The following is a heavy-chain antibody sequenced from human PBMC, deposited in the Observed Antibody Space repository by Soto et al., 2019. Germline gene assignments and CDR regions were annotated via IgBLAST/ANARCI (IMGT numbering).Heavy chain of an antibody. CDR2: VYSSGSA. D-gene: IGHD6-13*01. Sequence: PSETLSLTCAVSSASINKYYWAWIRQPAGKGLEWIGRVYSSGSANYNPSLEGRVTMSVDTSKNQFSLKLNSLTAADTALYFCAREKGPQADPFYFDYWGQGILVTVSS. CDR3: AREKGPQADPFYFDY. CDR1: SASINKYY. V-gene: IGHV4-4*07. J-gene: IGHJ4*02.